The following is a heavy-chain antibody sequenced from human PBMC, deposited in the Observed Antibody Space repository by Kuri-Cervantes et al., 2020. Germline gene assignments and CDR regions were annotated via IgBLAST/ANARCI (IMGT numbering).Heavy chain of an antibody. Sequence: ASVKVSCKASGYTFTNNYVHWVRQAPGQGLEWMGLINPSGGGTQYARKFQGRVTITTDESTSTAYMELSSLRSEDTAVYYCARSHSGYGSPPYYYYYYMDVWGKGTTVTVSS. V-gene: IGHV1-46*01. CDR1: GYTFTNNY. CDR3: ARSHSGYGSPPYYYYYYMDV. CDR2: INPSGGGT. J-gene: IGHJ6*03. D-gene: IGHD5-12*01.